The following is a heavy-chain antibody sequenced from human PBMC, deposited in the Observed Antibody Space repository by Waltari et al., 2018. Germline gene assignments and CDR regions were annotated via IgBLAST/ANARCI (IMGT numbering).Heavy chain of an antibody. V-gene: IGHV4-59*01. D-gene: IGHD4-17*01. CDR3: AKDGRGNDDYELAWFDS. J-gene: IGHJ5*01. CDR1: GVSLNTYY. Sequence: QVHLHESGPGLVKPSETLSLTCTVSGVSLNTYYWNWFRQSPGKGLEWIGYIHYKKNPKYNPSLGRRVTISADTSDNEFSLKLTSVTAADTAIYYCAKDGRGNDDYELAWFDSWGQGTLVTVSS. CDR2: IHYKKNP.